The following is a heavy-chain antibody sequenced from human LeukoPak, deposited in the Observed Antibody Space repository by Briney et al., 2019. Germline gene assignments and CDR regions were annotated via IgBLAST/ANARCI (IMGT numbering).Heavy chain of an antibody. D-gene: IGHD3-3*01. CDR2: INSDGTTT. V-gene: IGHV3-11*01. CDR3: ARPGVLRFLEKLSHSYYMDV. J-gene: IGHJ6*03. Sequence: GGSLRLSCAGSSFTFGGFYMSWIRQAPGKGLEWVSYINSDGTTTYYANSVRGRFTISRDNAKNSLYLRMDSLRVEDTAVYYCARPGVLRFLEKLSHSYYMDVWGNGTSVVVSS. CDR1: SFTFGGFY.